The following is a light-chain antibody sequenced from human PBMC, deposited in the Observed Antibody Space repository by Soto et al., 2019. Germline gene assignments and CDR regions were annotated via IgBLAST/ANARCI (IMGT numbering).Light chain of an antibody. Sequence: DVQMTQTPSSLSASVGDRVILTCRASQSIGNWLAWYQQKPGKAPKLLIYGASTRVTGIPDRFSGSGSGTDFTLTISRLEPEDFAVYYCQQYGSSPPFTFGPGTKVDIK. V-gene: IGKV1-5*01. J-gene: IGKJ3*01. CDR3: QQYGSSPPFT. CDR1: QSIGNW. CDR2: GAS.